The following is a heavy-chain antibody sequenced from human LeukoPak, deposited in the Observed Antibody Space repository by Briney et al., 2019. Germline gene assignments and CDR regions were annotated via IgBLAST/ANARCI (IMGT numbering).Heavy chain of an antibody. D-gene: IGHD1-1*01. CDR3: ARDGGGTGTTWWFDP. CDR1: GASMSNYY. Sequence: SETLSLTCNVSGASMSNYYWVWIRQPPGKGLEWIGRIYTSGSTNYNPSLKSRVTMSVDTSKNQFSLKLSSVTAADTAVYYCARDGGGTGTTWWFDPWGQGTLVTVSS. CDR2: IYTSGST. J-gene: IGHJ5*02. V-gene: IGHV4-4*07.